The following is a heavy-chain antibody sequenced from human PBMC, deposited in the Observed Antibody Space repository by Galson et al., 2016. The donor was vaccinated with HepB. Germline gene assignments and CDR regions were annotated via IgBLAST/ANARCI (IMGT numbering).Heavy chain of an antibody. CDR3: ARSSMKGHYDENGWSLFI. CDR2: TYHSGST. V-gene: IGHV4-31*03. Sequence: TLSLTCIVSGGSISSRGYYWNWIRQHPEKGLEWIGYTYHSGSTFYNPSLKSRLIISVDTSKNQFSLNLNSMTAADTAVYDCARSSMKGHYDENGWSLFIWGQGTLVTVSS. J-gene: IGHJ4*02. D-gene: IGHD3-22*01. CDR1: GGSISSRGYY.